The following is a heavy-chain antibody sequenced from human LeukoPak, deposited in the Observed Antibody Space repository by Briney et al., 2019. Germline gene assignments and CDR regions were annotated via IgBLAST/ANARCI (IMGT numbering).Heavy chain of an antibody. CDR3: ATGALSSSGLELGYFQH. Sequence: ASVKVSCKASGGTFSSYAISWVRQAPGQGLEWMGGIIPIFGTANYAQKFQGRVTITADESTSTAYMELSSLRSEDTAVYYCATGALSSSGLELGYFQHWGQGTLVTVSS. V-gene: IGHV1-69*13. D-gene: IGHD6-19*01. CDR1: GGTFSSYA. CDR2: IIPIFGTA. J-gene: IGHJ1*01.